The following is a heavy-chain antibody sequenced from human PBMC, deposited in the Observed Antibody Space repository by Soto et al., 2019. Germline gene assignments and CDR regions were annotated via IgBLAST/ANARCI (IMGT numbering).Heavy chain of an antibody. V-gene: IGHV4-39*07. CDR1: GGSISSSSYS. CDR3: ARGLHYDSSGYSPGY. Sequence: SETLSLTCSVSGGSISSSSYSWGWIRQPPGKGLEWIGYIYYSGSTHYNPSLKSRVTISIDTSKNQFSLKLSSVTAADTAVYYCARGLHYDSSGYSPGYWGQGTLVTVSS. CDR2: IYYSGST. D-gene: IGHD3-22*01. J-gene: IGHJ4*02.